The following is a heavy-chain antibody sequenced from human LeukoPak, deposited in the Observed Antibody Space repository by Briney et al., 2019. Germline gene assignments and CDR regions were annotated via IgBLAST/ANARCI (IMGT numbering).Heavy chain of an antibody. CDR3: ARPIDCSATTCSSPFDY. D-gene: IGHD2-2*01. Sequence: PSGTLSLTCAVSGGSISSSNWWSWARQPPGKGLEWIGEIYHSGSTNYNPSLKSRVTISIDTSKNQFSLKLRSVTAADTAVYYCARPIDCSATTCSSPFDYWGQGSLVTVSA. CDR2: IYHSGST. J-gene: IGHJ4*02. CDR1: GGSISSSNW. V-gene: IGHV4-4*02.